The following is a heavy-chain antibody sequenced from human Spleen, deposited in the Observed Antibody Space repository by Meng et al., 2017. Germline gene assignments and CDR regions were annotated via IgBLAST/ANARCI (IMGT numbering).Heavy chain of an antibody. D-gene: IGHD6-6*01. CDR3: ARVVSSSPNWFDP. CDR1: GYIFSNNG. J-gene: IGHJ5*02. CDR2: INVYNGNT. Sequence: QVQLVQSGAEVKKPGASVKVSCKASGYIFSNNGISWVRQAPGQGLEWMGWINVYNGNTKYVQKFQGRVTMTTDTSTSTAYMELRSLRSDDTAVYYCARVVSSSPNWFDPWGQGTLVTVSS. V-gene: IGHV1-18*01.